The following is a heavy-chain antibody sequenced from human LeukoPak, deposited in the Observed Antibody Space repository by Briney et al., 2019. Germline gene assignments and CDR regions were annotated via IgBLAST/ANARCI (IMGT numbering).Heavy chain of an antibody. Sequence: GASVKVSCKASGYIFTHYAMHWVRQAPGQRLEWMGWINAGNGNTKYSQKFQGRVTITRDTSASTAYMELSSLRSEDTAVYYCARSRGDCSSTSCWGTGFDPWGQGTLVTVSS. CDR2: INAGNGNT. CDR1: GYIFTHYA. D-gene: IGHD2-2*01. V-gene: IGHV1-3*01. J-gene: IGHJ5*02. CDR3: ARSRGDCSSTSCWGTGFDP.